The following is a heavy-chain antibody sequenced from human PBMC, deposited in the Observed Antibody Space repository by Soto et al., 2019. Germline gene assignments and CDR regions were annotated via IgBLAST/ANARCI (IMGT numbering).Heavy chain of an antibody. Sequence: SETLSLTCTVSGGSISSYYWSWIRQPPGKGLEWIGYIYYSGSTNYNPSLKSRVTISVDTSKNQFSLKLSSVTAADTAVYYCARAEDKQLRRLDWFDPWGQGTLVTVSS. D-gene: IGHD6-13*01. J-gene: IGHJ5*02. V-gene: IGHV4-59*01. CDR3: ARAEDKQLRRLDWFDP. CDR1: GGSISSYY. CDR2: IYYSGST.